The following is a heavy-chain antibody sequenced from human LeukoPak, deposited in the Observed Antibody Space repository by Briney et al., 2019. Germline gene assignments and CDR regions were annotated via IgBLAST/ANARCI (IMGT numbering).Heavy chain of an antibody. D-gene: IGHD4-17*01. V-gene: IGHV3-21*01. CDR1: GFTFSSYS. CDR2: ISSSSSYI. J-gene: IGHJ6*02. CDR3: ARDLRDHGDWRMDV. Sequence: GGSLRLSCAASGFTFSSYSMNWVRQAPGKGLEWVSSISSSSSYIYYADSVKGRFTISRDNAKNSLYLQMNSLRAEDTAVYYGARDLRDHGDWRMDVWGQGTTVTV.